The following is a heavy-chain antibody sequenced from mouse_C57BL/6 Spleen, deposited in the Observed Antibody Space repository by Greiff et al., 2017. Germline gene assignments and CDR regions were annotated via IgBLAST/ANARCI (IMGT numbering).Heavy chain of an antibody. CDR1: GYTFTSYW. CDR2: IDPSDSYT. Sequence: QVQLKQPGAELVMPGASVKLSCKASGYTFTSYWMHWVKQRPGQGLEWIGEIDPSDSYTNYNQKLKGKSTLTVDKSSSTAYMQLSSLTSEDSAVYYCARGGRLRYAMDYWGQGTSVTVSS. V-gene: IGHV1-69*01. J-gene: IGHJ4*01. CDR3: ARGGRLRYAMDY. D-gene: IGHD2-2*01.